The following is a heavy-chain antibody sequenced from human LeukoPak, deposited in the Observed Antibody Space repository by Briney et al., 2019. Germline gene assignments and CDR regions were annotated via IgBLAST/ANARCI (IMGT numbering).Heavy chain of an antibody. Sequence: PSETLSLTCAVYGGSFSGYYWSWIRQPPGKGLEWIGEINHSGSTNYNPSLKSRVTISVDTSKNQFSLKLSSVTAADTAVYYCASVAYAVDDAFDIWGQGTMVTVSS. J-gene: IGHJ3*02. CDR2: INHSGST. D-gene: IGHD2-15*01. CDR1: GGSFSGYY. V-gene: IGHV4-34*01. CDR3: ASVAYAVDDAFDI.